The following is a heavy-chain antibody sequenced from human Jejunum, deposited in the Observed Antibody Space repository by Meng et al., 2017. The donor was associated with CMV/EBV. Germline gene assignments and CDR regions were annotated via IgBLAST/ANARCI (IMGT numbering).Heavy chain of an antibody. V-gene: IGHV4-4*02. Sequence: ISSSHCWRWVRQSPESGLEWIAEISPTGSTNHNPSLRSRVTISIDRSKNQVSLRLNSVTAADTAVYYCARCRCTRTSCYTGALDYWGQGILVTVSS. J-gene: IGHJ4*02. CDR2: ISPTGST. CDR1: ISSSHC. CDR3: ARCRCTRTSCYTGALDY. D-gene: IGHD2-2*02.